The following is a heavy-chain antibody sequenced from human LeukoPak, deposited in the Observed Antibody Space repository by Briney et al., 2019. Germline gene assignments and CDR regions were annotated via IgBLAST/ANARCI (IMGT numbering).Heavy chain of an antibody. V-gene: IGHV3-21*01. CDR1: GFTFSSYS. D-gene: IGHD1-26*01. CDR3: ARDGGSYLRPRAFDI. CDR2: ISSSSSYI. J-gene: IGHJ3*02. Sequence: GGSLRLSCAASGFTFSSYSMNWVRQAPGKGLEWVSSISSSSSYIYYADSVKGRFTISRDNAKNSLYLQMNSLRAEDTAVYYCARDGGSYLRPRAFDIWGQGTMVTVSS.